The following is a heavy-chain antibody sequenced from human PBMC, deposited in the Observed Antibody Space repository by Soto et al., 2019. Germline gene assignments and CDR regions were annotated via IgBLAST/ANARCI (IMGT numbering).Heavy chain of an antibody. CDR2: ISYDGSNK. V-gene: IGHV3-30-3*01. Sequence: QVQLVESGGGVVQPGRSLRLSCAASGFTFSSYAMHWVRQAPGKGLEWVAVISYDGSNKYYADSVKGRFTISRDNSKNTLYLQMISLRAEDTAVYYCARHWIRLPTRDAFDIWGQGTMVTVSS. CDR3: ARHWIRLPTRDAFDI. J-gene: IGHJ3*02. D-gene: IGHD1-1*01. CDR1: GFTFSSYA.